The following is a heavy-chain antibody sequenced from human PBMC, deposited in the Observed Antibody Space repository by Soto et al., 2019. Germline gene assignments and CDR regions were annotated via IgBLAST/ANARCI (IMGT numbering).Heavy chain of an antibody. CDR3: ANDLLDDRTLSAY. D-gene: IGHD2-15*01. CDR2: ISGSGGRT. CDR1: RVTVNSYV. J-gene: IGHJ4*01. Sequence: CASCRVTVNSYVVSVARKEKGKGLEWVSAISGSGGRTYYADSVKGRFTISRDNSKNTLYLQMNSLRAEDTALFYAANDLLDDRTLSAYRGHRTLDPVS. V-gene: IGHV3-23*01.